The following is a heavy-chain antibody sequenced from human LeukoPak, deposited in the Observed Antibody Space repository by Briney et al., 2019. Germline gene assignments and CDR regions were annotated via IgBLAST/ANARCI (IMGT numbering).Heavy chain of an antibody. CDR2: INWNGGST. CDR3: ARAPGDTALDY. V-gene: IGHV3-20*04. D-gene: IGHD5-18*01. Sequence: GGSLRLSCAASGFTFDDYGMSWVRQAPGKGLEWVPGINWNGGSTGYADSVKGRFTISRDNSKNTLYLQMNSLRAEDTAVYYCARAPGDTALDYWGQGTLVTVSS. J-gene: IGHJ4*02. CDR1: GFTFDDYG.